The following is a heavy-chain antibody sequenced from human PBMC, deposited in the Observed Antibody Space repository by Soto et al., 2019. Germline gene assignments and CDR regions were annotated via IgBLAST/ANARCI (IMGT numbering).Heavy chain of an antibody. CDR2: INPSGGST. Sequence: GASVKVSCKASGYTFTSYYMHWVRQTPGQGLEWMGIINPSGGSTSYAQKFQGRVTMTRDTSTSTVYMELSSLRSEDTAVYYCARDNEYYYGSGTPSSLDYWGQGTLVTVSS. D-gene: IGHD3-10*01. CDR1: GYTFTSYY. J-gene: IGHJ4*02. CDR3: ARDNEYYYGSGTPSSLDY. V-gene: IGHV1-46*03.